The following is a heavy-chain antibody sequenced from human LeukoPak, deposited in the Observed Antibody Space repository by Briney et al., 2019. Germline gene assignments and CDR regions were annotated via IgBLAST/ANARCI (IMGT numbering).Heavy chain of an antibody. V-gene: IGHV1-2*06. CDR3: ARDLSSTPNWELDY. J-gene: IGHJ4*02. Sequence: ASVKVSCKASGYTFSGYFIHWVRQAAGQRLEWMGRTNADSGGPEYPPNFQGRVTMTRDTSTSTASMELSRLTSDDTAVYYCARDLSSTPNWELDYWGQGSLVTVSS. CDR2: TNADSGGP. CDR1: GYTFSGYF. D-gene: IGHD1-26*01.